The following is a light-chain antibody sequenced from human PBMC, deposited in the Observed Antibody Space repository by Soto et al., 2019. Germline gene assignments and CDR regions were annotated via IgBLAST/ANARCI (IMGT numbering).Light chain of an antibody. J-gene: IGKJ1*01. CDR2: GAS. V-gene: IGKV3-20*01. Sequence: TVLTQSPDTLSLSPGEGATLSWGASKTGKNDYLAWYQQRRGLAHRPLLYGASGSATGIPERFGGGGARAVLTLTSSRLEPEDFAEYYCQQYGSSGTFGQGTKVDIK. CDR3: QQYGSSGT. CDR1: KTGKNDY.